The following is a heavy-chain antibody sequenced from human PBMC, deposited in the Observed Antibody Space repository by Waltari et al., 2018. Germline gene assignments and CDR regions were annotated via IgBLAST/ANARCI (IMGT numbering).Heavy chain of an antibody. Sequence: QVQLVQSGAEVKKPGASVKVSCKASGYTFTGYYMHWVRQAPGQGLEWMGRINPNSGGTNYAQKFQGRVTMTRDTSISTAYMELSRLRSDDTAVYYCARDSRDSSGYYGEVDYWGQGTLVTVSS. D-gene: IGHD3-22*01. V-gene: IGHV1-2*06. CDR3: ARDSRDSSGYYGEVDY. CDR1: GYTFTGYY. CDR2: INPNSGGT. J-gene: IGHJ4*02.